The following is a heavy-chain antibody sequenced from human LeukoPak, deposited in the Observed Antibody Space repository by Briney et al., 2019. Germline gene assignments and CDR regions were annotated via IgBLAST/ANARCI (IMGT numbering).Heavy chain of an antibody. J-gene: IGHJ6*03. Sequence: GGSLRLSCAASGFTFSSYDMSWVRQALGKGLEWVSSITLSGANTFYADSVMGRFTISRDNSKNTLYLQMNSPSAEDTAVYYCAKRGNPAVGHHYLDVWGEGTPASVSS. V-gene: IGHV3-23*01. CDR2: ITLSGANT. CDR3: AKRGNPAVGHHYLDV. CDR1: GFTFSSYD. D-gene: IGHD2-2*01.